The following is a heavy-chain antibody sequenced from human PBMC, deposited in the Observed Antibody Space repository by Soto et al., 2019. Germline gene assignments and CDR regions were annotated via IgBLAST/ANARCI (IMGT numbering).Heavy chain of an antibody. J-gene: IGHJ6*02. CDR2: VYYTGDT. Sequence: QVQLQQSGPRLVKPSETLSLTCTVSSGPDRSHNWGWIRQPPGRGLEWIGYVYYTGDTAYNPSLRXXVXXAADTSTNDISPPRSPVTAAGAAVYYCVGQGIDDLQGPVGVGGQGTTVSVSS. V-gene: IGHV4-59*08. CDR3: VGQGIDDLQGPVGV. D-gene: IGHD4-4*01. CDR1: SGPDRSHN.